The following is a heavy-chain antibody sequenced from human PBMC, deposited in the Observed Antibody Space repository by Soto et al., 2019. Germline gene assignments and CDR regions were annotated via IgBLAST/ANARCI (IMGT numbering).Heavy chain of an antibody. CDR3: ARERHVVLGTAIDY. J-gene: IGHJ4*02. V-gene: IGHV3-11*01. CDR2: ISSSGSTI. CDR1: GFTFSDYY. Sequence: ESGGGLVKPGGSLRLSCVASGFTFSDYYMTWIRQVPGKGLEWVAYISSSGSTIYYADSVKGRLTISRDNAKNSLYLQMNSLRAEDTAVYYCARERHVVLGTAIDYWGQGTLVTVSS. D-gene: IGHD2-21*02.